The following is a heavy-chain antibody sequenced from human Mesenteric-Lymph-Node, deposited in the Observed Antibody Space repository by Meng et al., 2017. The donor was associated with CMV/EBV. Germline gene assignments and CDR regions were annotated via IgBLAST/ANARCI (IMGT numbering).Heavy chain of an antibody. Sequence: ASVKVSCKASGYTFTSYGISWVRQAPGQGLEWMGWISAYNGNTNYAQKLQGRVTMTTDTSTSTAYMELSSLRSEDTAVYYCARGAVVVPAAMTFTGDYYYYYGMDVWGQGTTVTVSS. CDR3: ARGAVVVPAAMTFTGDYYYYYGMDV. CDR2: ISAYNGNT. V-gene: IGHV1-18*01. CDR1: GYTFTSYG. J-gene: IGHJ6*02. D-gene: IGHD2-2*01.